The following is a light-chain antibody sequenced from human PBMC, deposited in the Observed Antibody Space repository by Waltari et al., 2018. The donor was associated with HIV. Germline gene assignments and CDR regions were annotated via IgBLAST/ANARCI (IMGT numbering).Light chain of an antibody. CDR1: SSNIGAGSD. J-gene: IGLJ1*01. CDR2: DNN. V-gene: IGLV1-40*01. Sequence: QSVLTQPPSVSGAPGQSVTISCPRNSSNIGAGSDVLWYQHLPGTGPRLLIFDNNNRPSGVPDRFTGSRSGASASLAITGLQTEDEADYYCQSCDSSLTGYVFGSGTKVSVL. CDR3: QSCDSSLTGYV.